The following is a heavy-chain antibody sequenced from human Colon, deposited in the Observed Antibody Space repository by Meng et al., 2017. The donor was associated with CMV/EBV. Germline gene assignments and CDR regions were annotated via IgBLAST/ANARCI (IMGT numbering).Heavy chain of an antibody. CDR3: ARDPSGGMATILRNDAFDI. V-gene: IGHV1-2*02. CDR1: GYTFTGYY. D-gene: IGHD5-24*01. Sequence: ASVTVSCKASGYTFTGYYMHWVRQAPGQGLEWMGWINPNSGGTNYAQKFQGRVNMTRDTSISTAYMVLSRLRSDDTAVYYCARDPSGGMATILRNDAFDIWGQGTTVTVSS. J-gene: IGHJ3*02. CDR2: INPNSGGT.